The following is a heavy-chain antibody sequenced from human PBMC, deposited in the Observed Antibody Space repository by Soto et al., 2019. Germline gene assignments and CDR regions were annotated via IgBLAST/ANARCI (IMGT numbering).Heavy chain of an antibody. CDR2: IYHSGST. Sequence: PSETLSLTCAVSGGSISSSNWWSWVRQPPGKGLEWIGEIYHSGSTYYNPSLKSRVTISVDTSKNQFSLKLSSVTAADTAVYYCAREYYYDSSGYYSEFDAFDIWGQGTMVTVSS. CDR1: GGSISSSNW. D-gene: IGHD3-22*01. J-gene: IGHJ3*02. CDR3: AREYYYDSSGYYSEFDAFDI. V-gene: IGHV4-4*02.